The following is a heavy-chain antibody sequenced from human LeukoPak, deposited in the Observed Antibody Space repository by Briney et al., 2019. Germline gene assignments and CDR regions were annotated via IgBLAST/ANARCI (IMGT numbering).Heavy chain of an antibody. V-gene: IGHV1-8*03. CDR2: MNPNSGNT. J-gene: IGHJ4*02. Sequence: EASVKVSCKASGYTFTSYDINWVRQATGQGLEWMGWMNPNSGNTGYAQKFQGRVTTTRNTSISTAYMELSSLRSEDTAVYYCARTARITMVRGVIPEPIPTGDFDYWGQGTLVTVSS. CDR3: ARTARITMVRGVIPEPIPTGDFDY. D-gene: IGHD3-10*01. CDR1: GYTFTSYD.